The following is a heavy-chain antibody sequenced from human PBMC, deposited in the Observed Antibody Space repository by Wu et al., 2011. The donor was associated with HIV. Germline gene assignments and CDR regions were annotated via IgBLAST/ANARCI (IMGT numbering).Heavy chain of an antibody. J-gene: IGHJ4*02. Sequence: VQLVQSGAEVKKPGESLKISCKGSGYSFTSYWIGWVRQMPGKGLEYMGTIYPADSKTKYSPSFQGQVTISADKSISTAYLQWSSLRASDTAMYYCARRQGLRYGWVIFDYWGQGTLVTVSS. CDR1: GYSFTSYW. CDR3: ARRQGLRYGWVIFDY. CDR2: IYPADSKT. D-gene: IGHD5-18*01. V-gene: IGHV5-51*01.